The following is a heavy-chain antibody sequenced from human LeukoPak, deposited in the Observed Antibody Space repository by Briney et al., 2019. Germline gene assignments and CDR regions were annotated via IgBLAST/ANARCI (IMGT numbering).Heavy chain of an antibody. V-gene: IGHV4-39*01. CDR2: IYYSGST. D-gene: IGHD2-2*02. J-gene: IGHJ4*02. CDR1: GGSISSSSNY. Sequence: SETLSLTCTVSGGSISSSSNYWGWIRQPPGKGLEWIGSIYYSGSTYYNPSLKSRVTISVDTSKNQFSLKLSSVTAADTAVYYCARQPRYCSSTSCYMDYWGQGTLVTVSS. CDR3: ARQPRYCSSTSCYMDY.